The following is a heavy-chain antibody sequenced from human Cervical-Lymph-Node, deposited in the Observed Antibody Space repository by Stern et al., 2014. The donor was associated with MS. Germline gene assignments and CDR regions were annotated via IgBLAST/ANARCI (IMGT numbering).Heavy chain of an antibody. CDR1: GFTFSSYW. J-gene: IGHJ4*02. V-gene: IGHV3-74*02. D-gene: IGHD6-19*01. CDR3: ASIPYSSGWLHYFDY. CDR2: INSDGSST. Sequence: EVQLVESGGGLVQPGGSLRLSCAASGFTFSSYWMHWVRQAPGKGLVWVSRINSDGSSTSYADSVKGPFPISRDNAKNPLYLQMNSLRAEDTAVYYCASIPYSSGWLHYFDYWGQGTLVTVSS.